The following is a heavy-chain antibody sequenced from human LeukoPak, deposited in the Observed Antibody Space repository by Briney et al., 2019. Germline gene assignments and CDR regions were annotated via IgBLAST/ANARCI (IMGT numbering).Heavy chain of an antibody. D-gene: IGHD1-1*01. CDR2: MYHSGSP. J-gene: IGHJ4*02. CDR1: GYSISSGYY. CDR3: ARQSGTPAGGDY. V-gene: IGHV4-38-2*02. Sequence: PSETLSLTCTVSGYSISSGYYWGWIRQPPQKGLQWIGSMYHSGSPYYNPSLKSRVTISHDTSKNQFSLKLRSVTAADTAVYYRARQSGTPAGGDYWGRGTLVTVSS.